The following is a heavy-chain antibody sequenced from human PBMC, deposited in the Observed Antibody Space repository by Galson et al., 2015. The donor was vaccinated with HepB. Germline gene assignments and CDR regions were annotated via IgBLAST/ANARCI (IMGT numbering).Heavy chain of an antibody. CDR3: AREYTRGRFTNYFDY. Sequence: SLRLSCAASGFTFSSYAMHWVRQAPGKGLEWVAVISYDGSNKYYADSVKGRFTISRDNSKNTLYLQMNSLRAEDTAVYYCAREYTRGRFTNYFDYWGQGTLVTVSS. CDR1: GFTFSSYA. D-gene: IGHD3-3*01. CDR2: ISYDGSNK. V-gene: IGHV3-30-3*01. J-gene: IGHJ4*02.